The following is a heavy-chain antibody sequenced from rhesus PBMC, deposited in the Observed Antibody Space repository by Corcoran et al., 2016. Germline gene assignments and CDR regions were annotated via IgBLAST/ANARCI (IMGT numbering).Heavy chain of an antibody. CDR1: GYSISSGYY. Sequence: QVQLQESGPGLVKPSETLSLTCAVSGYSISSGYYWGWIRQPPGKGLEYIGYISGSSGTTYYNPSLKCRVTISKDTSKNQFSLTRSSVTAADTAVYYCARHRGGSDLDCWGQGVLVTVSS. D-gene: IGHD6-25*01. CDR3: ARHRGGSDLDC. CDR2: ISGSSGTT. J-gene: IGHJ4*01. V-gene: IGHV4-99*01.